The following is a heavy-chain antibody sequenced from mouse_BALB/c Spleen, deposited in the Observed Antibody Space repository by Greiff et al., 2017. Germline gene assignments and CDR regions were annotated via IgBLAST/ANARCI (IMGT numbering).Heavy chain of an antibody. D-gene: IGHD1-1*01. CDR2: ISSGGSYT. J-gene: IGHJ3*01. CDR3: ARVGSSYSWFAY. CDR1: GFTFSSYA. V-gene: IGHV5-9-4*01. Sequence: EVQRVESGGGLVKPGGSLKLSCAASGFTFSSYAMSWVRQSPEKRLEWVAEISSGGSYTYYPDTVTGRFTISRDNAKNTLYLEMSSLRSEDTAMYYCARVGSSYSWFAYWGQGTLVTVSA.